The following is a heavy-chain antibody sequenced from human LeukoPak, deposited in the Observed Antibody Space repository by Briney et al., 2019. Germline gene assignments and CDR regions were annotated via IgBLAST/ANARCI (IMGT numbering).Heavy chain of an antibody. Sequence: SVKVSCKASGGTFSSYAISWVRQAPGQGLEWMGGIIPIFGTANYAQKFQGRVTITTDESTSTAYMELSSLRSEDTAVYYCARGKTVGAAGAPWADYYYYYMDVWGKGTTVTVSS. CDR1: GGTFSSYA. CDR3: ARGKTVGAAGAPWADYYYYYMDV. J-gene: IGHJ6*03. V-gene: IGHV1-69*05. CDR2: IIPIFGTA. D-gene: IGHD6-13*01.